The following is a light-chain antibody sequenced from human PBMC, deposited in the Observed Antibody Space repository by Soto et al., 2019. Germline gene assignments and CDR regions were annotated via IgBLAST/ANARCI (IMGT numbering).Light chain of an antibody. CDR1: ESVRTF. Sequence: EIVLTQSPGSLSLSPGERATLTCRASESVRTFLAWYQQKPGHAPRLLIYGASTRATGIPARFSGSGSGTEFTLTISSLQSGDFAVYYCQQYNNWPPWTFGQGTKVDIK. V-gene: IGKV3-15*01. J-gene: IGKJ1*01. CDR3: QQYNNWPPWT. CDR2: GAS.